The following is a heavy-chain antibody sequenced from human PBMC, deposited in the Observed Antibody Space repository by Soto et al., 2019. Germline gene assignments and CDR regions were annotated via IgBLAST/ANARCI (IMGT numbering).Heavy chain of an antibody. CDR2: ISAYNGNT. Sequence: ASVKVSCKASGYTFTSYGISWVQQAPGQGLEWMGWISAYNGNTNYAQKLQGRVTMTTDTSTSTAYMELRSLRSDDTAVYYCAREGYDFWSGYYKSWFDPWGQGTLVTVSS. CDR3: AREGYDFWSGYYKSWFDP. D-gene: IGHD3-3*01. CDR1: GYTFTSYG. J-gene: IGHJ5*02. V-gene: IGHV1-18*01.